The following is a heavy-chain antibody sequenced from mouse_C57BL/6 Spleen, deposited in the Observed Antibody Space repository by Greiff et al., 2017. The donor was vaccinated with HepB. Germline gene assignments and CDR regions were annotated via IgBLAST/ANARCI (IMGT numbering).Heavy chain of an antibody. Sequence: EVQLVESGGGLVKPGGSLKLSCAASGFTFSSYAMSWVRQTPEKRLEWVATISDGGSYTYYPDNVKGRFTISRDNAKNNLYLQMSHLKSEDTAMYYCARAGTGTGTWFAYWGQGTLVTVSA. CDR1: GFTFSSYA. CDR2: ISDGGSYT. CDR3: ARAGTGTGTWFAY. V-gene: IGHV5-4*01. D-gene: IGHD4-1*01. J-gene: IGHJ3*01.